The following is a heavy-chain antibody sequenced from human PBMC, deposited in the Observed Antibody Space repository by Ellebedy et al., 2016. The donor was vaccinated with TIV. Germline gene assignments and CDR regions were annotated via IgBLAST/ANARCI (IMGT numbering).Heavy chain of an antibody. D-gene: IGHD6-6*01. CDR3: ARDQIAASF. J-gene: IGHJ4*02. CDR2: ISSSGSSI. V-gene: IGHV3-11*01. CDR1: GFTFNNYY. Sequence: GESLKISXAASGFTFNNYYMSWIRQAPGKGLEWISYISSSGSSIYYADSVKGRFTVSRDNAKNSLYLQMSRLRAGDTALYYFARDQIAASFWGQGTQVTVSS.